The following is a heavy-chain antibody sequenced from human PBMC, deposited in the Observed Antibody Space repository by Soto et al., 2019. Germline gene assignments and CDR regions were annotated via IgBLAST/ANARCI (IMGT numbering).Heavy chain of an antibody. CDR2: TFTGGST. CDR3: AKKPPSSIQGRAFGMDV. CDR1: GFSVTTNY. Sequence: EVQLVETGGGLIQPGGSLRLSCLASGFSVTTNYIIWVRQPPGKGLEWVSTTFTGGSTHYGDSVKGRFSISRDNSKNTVYLQMNNLRVEDTAVYYCAKKPPSSIQGRAFGMDVWGQGTTVSVSS. V-gene: IGHV3-53*02. J-gene: IGHJ6*02.